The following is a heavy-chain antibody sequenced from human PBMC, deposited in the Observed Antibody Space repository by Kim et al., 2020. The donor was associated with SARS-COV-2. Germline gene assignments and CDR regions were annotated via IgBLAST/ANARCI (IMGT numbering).Heavy chain of an antibody. J-gene: IGHJ4*02. D-gene: IGHD6-19*01. CDR1: GFTFSRYS. CDR3: ARGGQWVAHQFDY. Sequence: GGSLRLSCAASGFTFSRYSMHWVRQAPGKGLEWVAVLSYDGTNKYYIDSVKGRFTISGDNSKNTLYLQMNSLRPEDTAVYYCARGGQWVAHQFDYWGQGTLVIVSS. CDR2: LSYDGTNK. V-gene: IGHV3-30*04.